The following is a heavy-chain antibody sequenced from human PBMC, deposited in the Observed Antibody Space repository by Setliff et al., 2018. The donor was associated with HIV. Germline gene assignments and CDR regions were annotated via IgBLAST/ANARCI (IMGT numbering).Heavy chain of an antibody. J-gene: IGHJ4*02. Sequence: SETLSLICTVSGGSISTYYWSWIRQPPGKGLEWIGYIYTSGSTNYNPSLKTRVTISIDTSKKQVSLKLSSVTAADTAVYYCARHSNYDFWSGYWGYYCGYWGQGTRFTGSS. D-gene: IGHD3-3*01. CDR2: IYTSGST. V-gene: IGHV4-4*09. CDR1: GGSISTYY. CDR3: ARHSNYDFWSGYWGYYCGY.